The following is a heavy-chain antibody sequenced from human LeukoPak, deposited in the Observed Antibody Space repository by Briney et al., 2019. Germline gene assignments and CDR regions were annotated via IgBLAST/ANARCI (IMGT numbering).Heavy chain of an antibody. V-gene: IGHV4-39*07. CDR1: GGSISSTSNY. Sequence: SETLSLSCTVSGGSISSTSNYWGWIRQPPGKGLEWIGSIYHSGSTNYNPSLKSRVTISVDKSKNQFSLKLSSVTAADTAVYYCARRVAAAGTGPFDYWGQGTLVTVSS. D-gene: IGHD6-13*01. CDR2: IYHSGST. CDR3: ARRVAAAGTGPFDY. J-gene: IGHJ4*02.